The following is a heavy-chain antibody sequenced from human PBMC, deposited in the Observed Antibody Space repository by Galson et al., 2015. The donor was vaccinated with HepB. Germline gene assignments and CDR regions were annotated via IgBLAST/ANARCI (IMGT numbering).Heavy chain of an antibody. Sequence: SLRLSCAASGFTFSTYSMNWVRQAPGKGLEWVSYISSASTGIYYEDSVKGRFTISRDNAKSSLFLQMNSLRDEDTAVYYCARESGWLIDNWGQGTLVTVSS. CDR3: ARESGWLIDN. V-gene: IGHV3-48*02. D-gene: IGHD3-16*01. CDR1: GFTFSTYS. J-gene: IGHJ4*02. CDR2: ISSASTGI.